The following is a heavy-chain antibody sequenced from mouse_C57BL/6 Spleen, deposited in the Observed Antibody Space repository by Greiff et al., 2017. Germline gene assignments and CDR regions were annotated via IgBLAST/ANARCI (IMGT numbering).Heavy chain of an antibody. V-gene: IGHV1-26*01. CDR2: INPNNGGT. J-gene: IGHJ4*01. CDR3: ARSGVYSNYRLDY. D-gene: IGHD2-5*01. Sequence: EVQLQQSGPELVKPGASVKISCKASGYTFTDYYMNWVKQSHGKSLEWIGDINPNNGGTSYNQKFKGKATLTVDKSSSTAYMELRSLTSEDSAVYYCARSGVYSNYRLDYWGQGTSVTVSS. CDR1: GYTFTDYY.